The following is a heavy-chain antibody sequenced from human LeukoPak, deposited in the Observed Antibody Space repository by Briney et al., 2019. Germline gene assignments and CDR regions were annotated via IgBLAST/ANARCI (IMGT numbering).Heavy chain of an antibody. CDR1: RFTFSSYS. CDR3: ARDSIQQQLVLEDRGYPYYFEH. D-gene: IGHD6-13*01. J-gene: IGHJ4*02. CDR2: ISSSGNYI. V-gene: IGHV3-21*01. Sequence: GGSLRLSCAASRFTFSSYSMNWVRQAPGKGLEWVSSISSSGNYIYYADSVKGRFTISRDNAKNSLYLQMNSLRAEDTAVYYFARDSIQQQLVLEDRGYPYYFEHWGQGTLVTVSS.